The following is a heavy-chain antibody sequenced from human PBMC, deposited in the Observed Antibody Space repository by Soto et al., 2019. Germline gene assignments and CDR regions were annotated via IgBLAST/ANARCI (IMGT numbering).Heavy chain of an antibody. V-gene: IGHV3-48*02. CDR1: GFTFSNYA. CDR3: VRGDSSAWDLEY. D-gene: IGHD6-19*01. J-gene: IGHJ4*02. CDR2: LSSGDSTT. Sequence: EVQLVESGGGLVQPGGSLRLSCTASGFTFSNYAMNWVRLAPGKGLEWISYLSSGDSTTYYAVSVKGRFTIARDNAKTSLYLQMNSLTEEDTAVYSCVRGDSSAWDLEYWGQGTLVIVSS.